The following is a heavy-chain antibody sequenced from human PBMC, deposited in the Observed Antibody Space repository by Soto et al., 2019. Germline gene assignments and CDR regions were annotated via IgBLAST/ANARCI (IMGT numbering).Heavy chain of an antibody. D-gene: IGHD2-21*02. CDR1: GYTFSDYY. V-gene: IGHV3-30-3*01. CDR3: ARDACVGHCSHDAFDF. Sequence: GGSLRLSCAASGYTFSDYYMSWIRQAPGKGLEWVAVISYDGSNKYYADSVKGRFTISRDNSKNTLYLQMNSLRAEDTAVYYCARDACVGHCSHDAFDFWGQGTMVTVSS. CDR2: ISYDGSNK. J-gene: IGHJ3*01.